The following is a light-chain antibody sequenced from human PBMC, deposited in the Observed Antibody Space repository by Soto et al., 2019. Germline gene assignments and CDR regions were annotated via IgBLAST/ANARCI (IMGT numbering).Light chain of an antibody. CDR3: QQYKNWPPHS. J-gene: IGKJ2*01. Sequence: EILMTQSPATLSVSPGESATVSCRASQSVNDNVAWYQQKPGQAPRLLIYGASTRATDVPARFSGSGSGTEFTLTISSLQSEDFAVYYCQQYKNWPPHSFGQGTKLEIK. V-gene: IGKV3-15*01. CDR2: GAS. CDR1: QSVNDN.